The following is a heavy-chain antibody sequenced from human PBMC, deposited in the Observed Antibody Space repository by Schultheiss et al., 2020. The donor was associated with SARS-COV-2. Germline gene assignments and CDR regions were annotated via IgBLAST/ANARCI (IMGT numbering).Heavy chain of an antibody. J-gene: IGHJ6*02. CDR1: GFTFRKYG. V-gene: IGHV1-18*01. D-gene: IGHD3-10*01. CDR2: ISVYNGNT. Sequence: ASVKVSCKASGFTFRKYGINWVRQAPGQGLEWMGWISVYNGNTEYAQKVQGRVTITRDTSASTAYMELSSLRSEDTAVYYCARGGRAFDYYYYGMDVWGQGTTVTVSS. CDR3: ARGGRAFDYYYYGMDV.